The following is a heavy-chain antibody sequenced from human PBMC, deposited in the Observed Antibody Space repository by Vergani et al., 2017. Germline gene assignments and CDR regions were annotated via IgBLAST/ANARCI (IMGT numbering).Heavy chain of an antibody. V-gene: IGHV1-18*01. CDR1: GYTFTSYG. J-gene: IGHJ6*03. CDR3: AREIWARCDIVVVPAAIRGDYYYYYMDV. Sequence: QVQLVQSGAEVKKPGASVKVSCKASGYTFTSYGISWVRQAPGQGLEWMGWISAYNGNTNYAQKLQGRVTMTTDTSTSTAYMELRCLRSDDTAVYYSAREIWARCDIVVVPAAIRGDYYYYYMDVWGKGTTVTVSS. D-gene: IGHD2-2*02. CDR2: ISAYNGNT.